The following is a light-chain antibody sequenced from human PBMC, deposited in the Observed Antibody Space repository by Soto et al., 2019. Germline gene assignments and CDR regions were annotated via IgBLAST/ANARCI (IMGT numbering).Light chain of an antibody. CDR1: QSISPW. Sequence: DIQMTQSPSTLSASVGDSVTITCRASQSISPWLAWYQQKPGKAPTLLIYKASSLEGGVPSRFSGSGSGTDFNITISTLQPDDFATDYCQQYTTYPLTFGGGTTVEI. CDR2: KAS. CDR3: QQYTTYPLT. V-gene: IGKV1-5*03. J-gene: IGKJ4*01.